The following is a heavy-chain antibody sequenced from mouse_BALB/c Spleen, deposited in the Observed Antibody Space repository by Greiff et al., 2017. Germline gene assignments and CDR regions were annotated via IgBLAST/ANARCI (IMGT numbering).Heavy chain of an antibody. V-gene: IGHV1S81*02. CDR2: INPSNGGT. J-gene: IGHJ2*01. CDR3: TRLDSYNDY. Sequence: VQLQQSGAELVKPGASVKLSCKASGYTFTSYYMYWVKQRPGQGLEWIGEINPSNGGTNFNEKFKSKATLTVDKSSSTAYMQLSSLTSESTAVYYNTRLDSYNDYWGKGTTLTVSS. CDR1: GYTFTSYY. D-gene: IGHD2-12*01.